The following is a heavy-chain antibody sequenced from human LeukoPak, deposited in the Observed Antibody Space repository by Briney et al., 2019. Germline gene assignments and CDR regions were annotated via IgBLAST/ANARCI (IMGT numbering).Heavy chain of an antibody. CDR1: GGSISSSSYY. CDR3: ARDSGSYDY. D-gene: IGHD1-26*01. CDR2: IYYSGST. Sequence: PSETLSLTCTVSGGSISSSSYYWGWIRQPPGKGLEWIGSIYYSGSTYYNPSLKSRVTITVDTSKNQFSLKLSSVTAADTAVYYCARDSGSYDYWGQGTLVTVSS. J-gene: IGHJ4*02. V-gene: IGHV4-39*07.